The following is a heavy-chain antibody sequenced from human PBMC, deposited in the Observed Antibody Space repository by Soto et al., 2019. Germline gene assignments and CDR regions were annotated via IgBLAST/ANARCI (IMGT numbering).Heavy chain of an antibody. Sequence: SETLSLTCTVSGGSISSSSYYWGWIRQPPGKGLEWIGSIYYAGNTYYTPSLKSRVTISVDTSKNQFSLKLSSVTAADTAVYYCAREGGRYCSGGSCQVDYWGQGTLVTVSS. CDR1: GGSISSSSYY. V-gene: IGHV4-39*02. CDR3: AREGGRYCSGGSCQVDY. J-gene: IGHJ4*02. CDR2: IYYAGNT. D-gene: IGHD2-15*01.